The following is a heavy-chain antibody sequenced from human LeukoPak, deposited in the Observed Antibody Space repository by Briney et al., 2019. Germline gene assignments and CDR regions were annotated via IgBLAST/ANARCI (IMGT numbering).Heavy chain of an antibody. CDR1: GFSFDDYA. D-gene: IGHD1-26*01. Sequence: GGSLRLSCAASGFSFDDYAMPWVRQAPGKGLEWVSGISWNSDTIGYADSVKGRFTISRDNAKNSLYLQMNSLRAEDTALYYCAKDISGTYLAALDYWGQGTLVTVSS. J-gene: IGHJ4*02. V-gene: IGHV3-9*01. CDR3: AKDISGTYLAALDY. CDR2: ISWNSDTI.